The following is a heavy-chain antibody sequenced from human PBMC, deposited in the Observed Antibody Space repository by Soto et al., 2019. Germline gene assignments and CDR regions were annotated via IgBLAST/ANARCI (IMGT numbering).Heavy chain of an antibody. J-gene: IGHJ4*02. CDR2: IYNSGST. D-gene: IGHD4-17*01. Sequence: SETLSLTCTVSGGSISNYYWSWIRQPPGKGLEWIGYIYNSGSTSYNPSLKSRVTVSMDTSENQFSLKLSSVTAADTAMYYCAREIRGVTTDWGQGTLVTVSS. V-gene: IGHV4-59*01. CDR3: AREIRGVTTD. CDR1: GGSISNYY.